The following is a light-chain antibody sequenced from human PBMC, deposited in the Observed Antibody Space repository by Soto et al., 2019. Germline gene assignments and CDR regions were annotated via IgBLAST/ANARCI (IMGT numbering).Light chain of an antibody. V-gene: IGKV1-5*01. J-gene: IGKJ1*01. CDR1: QSISSW. Sequence: DIQMTQSPSTLSASVGDRVIITCRASQSISSWLAWYQQKPGKAPKLLIYDASSLESGVPSRFSGSGSGTEFTLTISSLQPDDFATYYCQQYNSYWATFGQGTKVDIK. CDR3: QQYNSYWAT. CDR2: DAS.